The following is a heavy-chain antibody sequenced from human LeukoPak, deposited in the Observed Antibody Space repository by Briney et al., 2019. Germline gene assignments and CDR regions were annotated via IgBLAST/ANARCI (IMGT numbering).Heavy chain of an antibody. CDR2: IYTSGST. D-gene: IGHD5-18*01. Sequence: SETLSLTCTVSGVSISSYYWSWIRQPAGKGLEWIGCIYTSGSTNYNPSLKSRVTMSVDTSKNQFSLKLSSVTAADTAVYYCARVHRRDTAILGGENWFDPWGQGTLVTVSS. J-gene: IGHJ5*02. CDR1: GVSISSYY. V-gene: IGHV4-4*07. CDR3: ARVHRRDTAILGGENWFDP.